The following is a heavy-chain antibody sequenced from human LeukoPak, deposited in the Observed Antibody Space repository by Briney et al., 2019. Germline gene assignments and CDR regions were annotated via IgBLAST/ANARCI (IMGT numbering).Heavy chain of an antibody. J-gene: IGHJ6*02. D-gene: IGHD2-15*01. Sequence: SVKVSCKASGGTFSSYAISWVRQAPGQGLEWMGGIIPVFGTANYAQKFQGRVTITADESTSTAYTELSSLRSEDTAVYYCARVGIVVVAATLDYYYYYGMDVWGQGTTVTVSS. CDR2: IIPVFGTA. CDR1: GGTFSSYA. CDR3: ARVGIVVVAATLDYYYYYGMDV. V-gene: IGHV1-69*01.